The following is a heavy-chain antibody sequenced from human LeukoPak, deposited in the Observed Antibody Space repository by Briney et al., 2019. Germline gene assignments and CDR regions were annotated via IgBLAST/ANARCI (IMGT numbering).Heavy chain of an antibody. J-gene: IGHJ4*02. D-gene: IGHD4-17*01. V-gene: IGHV3-64*04. CDR3: ARGYGDYDFFFNY. CDR2: INNNGGST. Sequence: GGSLRLSCSASGFTFNNYAMHWVRQAPGKGLEYVSGINNNGGSTQYADSVKGRFTISRDNAKNSLYLQMNSLRAEDTAFYYCARGYGDYDFFFNYWGQGTLVTVSS. CDR1: GFTFNNYA.